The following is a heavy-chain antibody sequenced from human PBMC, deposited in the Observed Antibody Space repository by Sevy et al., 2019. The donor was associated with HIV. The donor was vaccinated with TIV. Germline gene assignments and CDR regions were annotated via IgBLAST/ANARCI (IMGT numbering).Heavy chain of an antibody. Sequence: GGSLRLSCAASGFTFSNYAMHWVRQAPEKGLMWVSRISSDGSITNYADSVKGRFTISRDNAKNTLYLQMNSLRVEDTAVYYCARVRGYSYGEFDYWGQGTLVTVSS. CDR3: ARVRGYSYGEFDY. D-gene: IGHD5-18*01. CDR2: ISSDGSIT. J-gene: IGHJ4*02. V-gene: IGHV3-74*01. CDR1: GFTFSNYA.